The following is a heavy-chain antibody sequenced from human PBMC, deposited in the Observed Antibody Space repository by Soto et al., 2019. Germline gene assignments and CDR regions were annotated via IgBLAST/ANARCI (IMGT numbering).Heavy chain of an antibody. Sequence: QVQLVESGGGVVQPGRSLRLSCAASGFTFSSYGMHWVRQAPGKGLEWVAVIWYDGSNKYYADSVKGRFTISRDNSKNTLYLQMNSLRAEDTAVYYCARVKGWERGAFDIWGQGTMVTVSS. CDR3: ARVKGWERGAFDI. D-gene: IGHD1-1*01. V-gene: IGHV3-33*01. CDR1: GFTFSSYG. CDR2: IWYDGSNK. J-gene: IGHJ3*02.